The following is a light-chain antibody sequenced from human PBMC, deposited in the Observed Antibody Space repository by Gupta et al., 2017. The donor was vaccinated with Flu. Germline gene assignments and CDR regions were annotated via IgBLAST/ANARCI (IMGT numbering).Light chain of an antibody. CDR3: NSRDISGNHRV. J-gene: IGLJ3*02. CDR1: SLRSYH. V-gene: IGLV3-19*01. Sequence: QGDSLRSYHASWYQQKAGQAPVLVIYGKNNRPSGIPDRFSGSNSGDTASLTIAGAQAEDEAVYYCNSRDISGNHRVFGGGTQLTVL. CDR2: GKN.